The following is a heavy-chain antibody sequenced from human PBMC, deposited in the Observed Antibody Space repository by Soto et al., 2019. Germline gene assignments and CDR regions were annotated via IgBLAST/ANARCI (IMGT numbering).Heavy chain of an antibody. CDR2: VHITEKT. CDR1: GGSISSYC. Sequence: SKTLSLTCTVSGGSISSYCWSWIRQPPGKGLEWIGSVHITEKTNYNPSLKSRVTVLMDTSKNEFSLTLSSVTAADTAVYYRARHNPTSTVFGIVISLGYWGHGTLVTVS. J-gene: IGHJ4*01. CDR3: ARHNPTSTVFGIVISLGY. V-gene: IGHV4-59*08. D-gene: IGHD3-3*01.